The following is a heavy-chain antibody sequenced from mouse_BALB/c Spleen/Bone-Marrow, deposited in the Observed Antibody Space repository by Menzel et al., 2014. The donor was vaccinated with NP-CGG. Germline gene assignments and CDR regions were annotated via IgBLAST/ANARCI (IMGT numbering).Heavy chain of an antibody. CDR1: GFDFSRYW. CDR2: INPESNTI. J-gene: IGHJ4*01. CDR3: TRLGYYGMMAF. Sequence: EVQLQESGGGPVQPGGSLKLSCAVSGFDFSRYWMSWVRQAPGKGPEWIGEINPESNTINYTPSLKDKFIISRDNAKNTLYLQMSKVRSEDTALYYCTRLGYYGMMAFWGQGTSVTVSS. D-gene: IGHD1-1*01. V-gene: IGHV4-1*02.